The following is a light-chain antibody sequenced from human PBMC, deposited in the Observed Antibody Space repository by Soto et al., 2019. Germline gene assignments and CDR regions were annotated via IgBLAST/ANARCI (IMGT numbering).Light chain of an antibody. Sequence: ALQMTQSPSSLSASVGDRVSITCRASQGIRDDLAWYHQKPGKAPKLLIYAASNLQSGVPSRFSGSGSGTDFTLIISGLQPEDFGTYYCLQDYDYPYTFGQGTKLEI. CDR3: LQDYDYPYT. CDR1: QGIRDD. J-gene: IGKJ2*01. CDR2: AAS. V-gene: IGKV1-6*01.